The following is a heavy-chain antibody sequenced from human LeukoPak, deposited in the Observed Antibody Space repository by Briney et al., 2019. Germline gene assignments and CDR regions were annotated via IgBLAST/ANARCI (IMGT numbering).Heavy chain of an antibody. V-gene: IGHV4-59*01. D-gene: IGHD1-26*01. CDR3: VRGGHSGSYGYYFDY. Sequence: PSETLSLTCSVSAGSITSYCWSWIRQVSGRGLEWIGYFYYSGSTNYNPSLKSRVTISVDTSKNQLSLKLYSVPAADTAVYYCVRGGHSGSYGYYFDYWGQGTLVSVSS. CDR2: FYYSGST. J-gene: IGHJ4*02. CDR1: AGSITSYC.